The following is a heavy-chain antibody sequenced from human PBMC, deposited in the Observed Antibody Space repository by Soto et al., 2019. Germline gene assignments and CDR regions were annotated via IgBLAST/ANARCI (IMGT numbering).Heavy chain of an antibody. D-gene: IGHD3-22*01. J-gene: IGHJ3*02. CDR1: GFTFSSYG. V-gene: IGHV3-30*18. Sequence: QVQLVESGGGVVQPGRSLRLSCAASGFTFSSYGMHWVRQAPGKGLEWVAVISYDGSNKYYADSVKGRFTISRDNSKNTLYLQMNSLRAEYTAVYYCAKVADSSGYYYVGVDAFDIWGQGTMVTVSS. CDR3: AKVADSSGYYYVGVDAFDI. CDR2: ISYDGSNK.